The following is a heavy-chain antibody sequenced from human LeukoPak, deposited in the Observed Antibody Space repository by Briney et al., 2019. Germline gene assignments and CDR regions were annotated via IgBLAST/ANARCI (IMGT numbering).Heavy chain of an antibody. CDR3: VRDALEWLSYYFDY. CDR1: GGSISSYY. CDR2: IYTSGST. D-gene: IGHD3-3*01. J-gene: IGHJ4*02. V-gene: IGHV4-4*07. Sequence: TSETLSLTCTVSGGSISSYYWSWIRQPAGKGLEWIGRIYTSGSTNYNPSLKSRVTMSVDTSKNQFSLKLSSVTAADTAVYYCVRDALEWLSYYFDYWGQGTLVTVSS.